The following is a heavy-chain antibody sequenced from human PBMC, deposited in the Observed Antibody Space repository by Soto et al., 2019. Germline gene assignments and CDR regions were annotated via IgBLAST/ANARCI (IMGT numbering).Heavy chain of an antibody. CDR2: IYYKGYT. V-gene: IGHV4-39*01. J-gene: IGHJ6*02. D-gene: IGHD4-17*01. Sequence: QLQLQESGPGLVKPSETLSLTCTSSGDSISDSSFYWAWIRQPPRKGLEWFGSIYYKGYTKYNPSLESRVTIPVNTSRNQFSLRPSSVTAADTAVYFCARHPDYGGNYYYYGMDVWGPGTTVIVSS. CDR3: ARHPDYGGNYYYYGMDV. CDR1: GDSISDSSFY.